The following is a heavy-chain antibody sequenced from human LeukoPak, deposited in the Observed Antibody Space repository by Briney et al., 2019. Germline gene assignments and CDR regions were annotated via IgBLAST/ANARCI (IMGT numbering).Heavy chain of an antibody. V-gene: IGHV1-69*05. D-gene: IGHD3-10*01. CDR2: IIPIFGTA. CDR1: GGTFSSYA. J-gene: IGHJ5*02. CDR3: ARKFYGSGSYYGFSWFDP. Sequence: SVKVSCKASGGTFSSYAISWVRQAPGQGLEWMGGIIPIFGTANYAQKFQGRVTITTDESPRTAYMELSSLRSEDTAVYYCARKFYGSGSYYGFSWFDPWGQGTLVTVSS.